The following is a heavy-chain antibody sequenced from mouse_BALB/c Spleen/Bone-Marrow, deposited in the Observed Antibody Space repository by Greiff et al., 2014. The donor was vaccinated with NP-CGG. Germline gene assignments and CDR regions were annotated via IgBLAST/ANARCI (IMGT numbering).Heavy chain of an antibody. CDR2: ISSGGSYT. Sequence: DVHLVESGGGLVKPGGSLKLSCAASGFTFSTYAMSWVRQSPEKRLEWVAEISSGGSYTYYADTVTGRFTISRDNDKNTLYLEMSSLRSEDTAMYYCTKEGGNYPYYYAMDYWGQGTSVTVSS. CDR3: TKEGGNYPYYYAMDY. V-gene: IGHV5-9-4*01. CDR1: GFTFSTYA. J-gene: IGHJ4*01. D-gene: IGHD2-1*01.